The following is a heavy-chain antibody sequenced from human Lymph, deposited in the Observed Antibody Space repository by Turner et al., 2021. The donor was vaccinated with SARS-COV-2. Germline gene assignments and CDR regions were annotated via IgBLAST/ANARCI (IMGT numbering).Heavy chain of an antibody. J-gene: IGHJ6*02. V-gene: IGHV1-69*10. D-gene: IGHD6-13*01. CDR3: ARIVAPGMGGGVYYYYYGMDV. CDR1: GGTFSSSA. CDR2: ISPIVRIA. Sequence: QVQLVQSGAEVKKPGSSVKVSCKASGGTFSSSAISWVRQAPGQGLEWMGVISPIVRIANYAKKFQGRVPITAEKATSPAYRDLGSLRSEETAVYDCARIVAPGMGGGVYYYYYGMDVWGQGTTVTVSS.